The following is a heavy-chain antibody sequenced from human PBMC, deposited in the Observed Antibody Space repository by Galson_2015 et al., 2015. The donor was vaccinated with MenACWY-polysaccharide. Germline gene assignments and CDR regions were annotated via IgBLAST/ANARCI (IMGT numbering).Heavy chain of an antibody. CDR1: GGSISSTTYV. CDR3: ARPKPVNGWFDP. J-gene: IGHJ5*02. Sequence: SETQSLTCTVSGGSISSTTYVWAWIRQPPGKGLEWVGSIHYSGSTTYNSSLKSRVTISVDTSKNQFSLKLSSVTAADTAVYYCARPKPVNGWFDPWGQGTLVTVSS. D-gene: IGHD2-8*01. CDR2: IHYSGST. V-gene: IGHV4-39*01.